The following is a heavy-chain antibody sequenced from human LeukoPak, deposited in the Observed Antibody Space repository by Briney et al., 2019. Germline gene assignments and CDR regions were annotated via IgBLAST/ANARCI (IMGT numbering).Heavy chain of an antibody. CDR3: ARGLHRGYYSNWFDP. D-gene: IGHD3-22*01. Sequence: SVKVSCKASGGTFSGYAISWARQAPGQGLEWMGGIIPIFGTANYAQKFQGRVTITADESTSTACMELSSLRSEDTAVYYCARGLHRGYYSNWFDPWGQGTLVTVSS. V-gene: IGHV1-69*13. J-gene: IGHJ5*02. CDR1: GGTFSGYA. CDR2: IIPIFGTA.